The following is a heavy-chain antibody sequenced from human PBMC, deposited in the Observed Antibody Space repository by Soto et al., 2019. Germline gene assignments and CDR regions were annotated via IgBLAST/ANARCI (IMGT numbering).Heavy chain of an antibody. CDR3: ATGVIWIGYFTVDS. Sequence: QVHLVESGAEVKKPGSSVKISCKASGGSFGNSAINWVRQTPGQGLEWLGGFIPAYRTLNFAQKFKGRVTITADESTGTAFMTLSGLASNDTAVYYCATGVIWIGYFTVDSWGQGTRVTVSS. J-gene: IGHJ4*02. CDR2: FIPAYRTL. V-gene: IGHV1-69*01. CDR1: GGSFGNSA. D-gene: IGHD3-3*01.